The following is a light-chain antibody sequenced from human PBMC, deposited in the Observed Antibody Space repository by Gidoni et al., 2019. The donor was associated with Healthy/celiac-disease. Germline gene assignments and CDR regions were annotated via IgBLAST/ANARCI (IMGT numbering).Light chain of an antibody. V-gene: IGKV3-11*01. CDR1: QSVSSY. Sequence: ELVLTQSPATLSLSPGERATLSCRASQSVSSYLAWYQQKPGQAPRLLIYDASNRATGIPARFSGSGSGTDFTLTISSLEPEDFAVYYCQQRKAFXGXTKVEIK. CDR3: QQRKA. J-gene: IGKJ4*01. CDR2: DAS.